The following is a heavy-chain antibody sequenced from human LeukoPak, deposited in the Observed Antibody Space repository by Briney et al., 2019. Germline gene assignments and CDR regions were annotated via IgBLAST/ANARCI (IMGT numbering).Heavy chain of an antibody. CDR3: ARAAVIAVAGRKGGYFDY. Sequence: SETLSLTCAVYGGSFSGYYWSWIRQSPGKGLEWIGEINHSGSTNYNPSLKSRVTISVDTSKNQFSLKLSSVTAADTAVYYCARAAVIAVAGRKGGYFDYWGQGTLVTVSS. CDR2: INHSGST. J-gene: IGHJ4*02. CDR1: GGSFSGYY. D-gene: IGHD6-19*01. V-gene: IGHV4-34*01.